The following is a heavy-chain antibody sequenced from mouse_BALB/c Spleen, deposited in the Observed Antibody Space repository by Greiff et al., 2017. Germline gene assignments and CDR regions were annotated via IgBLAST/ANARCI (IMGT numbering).Heavy chain of an antibody. V-gene: IGHV5-12-2*01. CDR1: GFTFSSYT. J-gene: IGHJ4*01. CDR3: ARQLGLRAMDY. CDR2: ISNGGGST. Sequence: EVKLVESGGGLVQPGGSLKLSCAASGFTFSSYTMSWVRQTPEKRLEWVAYISNGGGSTYYPYTVKGRFTISRDNAKNTLYLQMSSLKSEDTAMYYCARQLGLRAMDYWGQGTSVTVSS. D-gene: IGHD3-1*01.